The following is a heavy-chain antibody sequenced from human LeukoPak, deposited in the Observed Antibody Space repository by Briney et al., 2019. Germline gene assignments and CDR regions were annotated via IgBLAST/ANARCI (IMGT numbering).Heavy chain of an antibody. CDR1: GGSISSYY. V-gene: IGHV4-59*08. CDR3: ARLWDSSSSLDY. Sequence: PSETLSLTCTVSGGSISSYYWTWIRQPPGKGLGLERIGYIYYSGGTHYNPSLKSRVTISIDTSKNPVSLKLSSVTAADTAVYYCARLWDSSSSLDYWGQGTLVTVSS. CDR2: IYYSGGT. J-gene: IGHJ4*02. D-gene: IGHD6-6*01.